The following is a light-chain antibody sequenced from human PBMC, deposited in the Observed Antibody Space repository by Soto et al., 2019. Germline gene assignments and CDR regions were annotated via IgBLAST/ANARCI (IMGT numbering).Light chain of an antibody. CDR2: ATS. J-gene: IGKJ4*01. CDR1: QGIYSR. Sequence: DIQMTQSPSSVSAALGDTVTMTCRASQGIYSRLAWYQQKPGKAPELLIYATSTLQNGVPSRFSGSGFGTDFTLSISSLQPEDSASYFCQQTDDFPLTFGGGTKVDIK. CDR3: QQTDDFPLT. V-gene: IGKV1D-12*01.